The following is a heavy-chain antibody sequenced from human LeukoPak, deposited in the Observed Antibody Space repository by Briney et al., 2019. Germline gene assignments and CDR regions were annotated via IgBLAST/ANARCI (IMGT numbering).Heavy chain of an antibody. V-gene: IGHV3-21*01. CDR1: GFTFGTYS. CDR2: INSNSDYI. Sequence: GGSLRLSCAASGFTFGTYSMNWVRQAPGKGLEWVSSINSNSDYIYYADSLKGRFTISRDNSKNSLYLQMNSVRAEDTAVYYCARGKYYFDSSGYYSDYWGQGTLVAVSS. CDR3: ARGKYYFDSSGYYSDY. D-gene: IGHD3-22*01. J-gene: IGHJ4*02.